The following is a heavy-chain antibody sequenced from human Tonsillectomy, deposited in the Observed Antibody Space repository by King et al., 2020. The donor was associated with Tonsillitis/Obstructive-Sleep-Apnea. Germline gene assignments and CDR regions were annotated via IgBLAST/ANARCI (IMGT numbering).Heavy chain of an antibody. CDR3: ARGGSSTENYFYYYMDV. CDR2: ISSSASTI. Sequence: VQLVESGGGLVQPGGSLRLSCAASGFTFSSYEMNWVRQAPGKGLEWVSYISSSASTIYYADSVKGRFTISRDNAKNSLYLQIHSLRAEDTAVYYCARGGSSTENYFYYYMDVWGKGTTVTVSS. V-gene: IGHV3-48*03. CDR1: GFTFSSYE. D-gene: IGHD2-2*01. J-gene: IGHJ6*03.